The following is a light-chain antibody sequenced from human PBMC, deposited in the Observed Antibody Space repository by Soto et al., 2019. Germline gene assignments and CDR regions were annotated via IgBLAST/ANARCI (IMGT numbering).Light chain of an antibody. J-gene: IGLJ1*01. CDR1: SSDVGGYNY. V-gene: IGLV2-14*01. CDR2: EVS. Sequence: QSALTQPASVSGSPGQSITISCTGTSSDVGGYNYVSWYQQHPGKAPKLMIYEVSNRPSGVSNRFSGSKSGNTASLTLSGLQAEDEADYYCSSYISSSIDYVFGTGTKLTVL. CDR3: SSYISSSIDYV.